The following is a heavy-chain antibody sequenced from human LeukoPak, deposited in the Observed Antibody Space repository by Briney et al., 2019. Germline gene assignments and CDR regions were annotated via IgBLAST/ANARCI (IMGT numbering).Heavy chain of an antibody. J-gene: IGHJ4*02. CDR3: ARVRRQWLVTGGFDY. CDR1: GFTFSSYA. CDR2: ISGSGGST. V-gene: IGHV3-23*01. D-gene: IGHD6-19*01. Sequence: GGSLRLSCAASGFTFSSYAMSWVRHAPGKGLEWVSAISGSGGSTYYADSVKGRFTISRDNSKNTLYLQMNSLRAEDTAVYYCARVRRQWLVTGGFDYWGQGTLVTVSS.